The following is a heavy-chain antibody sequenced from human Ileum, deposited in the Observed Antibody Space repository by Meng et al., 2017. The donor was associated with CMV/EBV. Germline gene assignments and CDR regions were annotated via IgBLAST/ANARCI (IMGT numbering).Heavy chain of an antibody. CDR3: ARDNWGYDY. D-gene: IGHD7-27*01. CDR2: ISVHHGNT. Sequence: QVDLVQSGTEVKKPGASVKVSCKTSGYTFTNHNSAWVRQAPGQGLEWMGWISVHHGNTDYAQKYQDRVTTTRDTSTNTAYMELRSLTSDDTAMYYCARDNWGYDYWGQGTLVTVSS. V-gene: IGHV1-18*01. J-gene: IGHJ4*02. CDR1: GYTFTNHN.